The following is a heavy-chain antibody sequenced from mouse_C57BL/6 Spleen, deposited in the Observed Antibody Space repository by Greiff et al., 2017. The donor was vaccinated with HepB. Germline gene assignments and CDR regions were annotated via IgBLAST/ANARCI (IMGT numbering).Heavy chain of an antibody. D-gene: IGHD1-1*01. Sequence: EVQLQESGPGLVKPSQSLSLTCSVTGYSITSGYCWNWIRQFPGNKLEWMGYISYDGSNNYNPSLKNRISITRDTSKNQFFLKLNSVTTEDTATYYCAREIYYYGSRYFDYWGQGTTLTVSS. J-gene: IGHJ2*01. CDR3: AREIYYYGSRYFDY. CDR2: ISYDGSN. CDR1: GYSITSGYC. V-gene: IGHV3-6*01.